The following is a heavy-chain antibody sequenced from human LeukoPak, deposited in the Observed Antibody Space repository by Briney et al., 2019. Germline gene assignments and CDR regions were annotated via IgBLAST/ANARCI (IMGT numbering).Heavy chain of an antibody. D-gene: IGHD3-10*01. J-gene: IGHJ4*02. CDR1: GGSINSYY. CDR3: ARQHYYGSGSYYFGFDY. V-gene: IGHV4-4*07. Sequence: SETLSLTCTVSGGSINSYYWSWIRQPAGKGLEWIGRIFSSGNTIYNPSLQSRVTMSVDTSKNQFSLKLSSVTAADTAVYYCARQHYYGSGSYYFGFDYWGQGTLVTVSS. CDR2: IFSSGNT.